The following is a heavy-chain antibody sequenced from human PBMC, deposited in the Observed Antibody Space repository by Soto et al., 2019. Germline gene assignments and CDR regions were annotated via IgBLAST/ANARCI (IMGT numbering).Heavy chain of an antibody. CDR3: ASQFGEVLADAFDI. CDR2: IFHTGDT. Sequence: SETLSIICAVSGVSISSYNWWRSFRQSPGKGLEWIGEIFHTGDTNYSPSLKSRVTLSVDNSKNQFSLNLTSVTAADTAVYYCASQFGEVLADAFDIWGQGTMIT. CDR1: GVSISSYNW. D-gene: IGHD3-10*01. J-gene: IGHJ3*02. V-gene: IGHV4-4*02.